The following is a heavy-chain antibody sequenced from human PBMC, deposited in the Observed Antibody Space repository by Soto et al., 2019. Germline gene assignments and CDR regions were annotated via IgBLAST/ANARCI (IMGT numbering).Heavy chain of an antibody. J-gene: IGHJ4*02. CDR2: ITPFSGDV. D-gene: IGHD1-26*01. CDR3: AGGGAGSGPFTWELPDH. V-gene: IGHV1-45*02. Sequence: XXVKVSCKALGNTFTYRYLHGVRHAPGQALEWMGWITPFSGDVHYAQKFQERVTITRDRSINTAYMQMSSLRSEETAMYFCAGGGAGSGPFTWELPDHWGQGTLVTVSS. CDR1: GNTFTYRY.